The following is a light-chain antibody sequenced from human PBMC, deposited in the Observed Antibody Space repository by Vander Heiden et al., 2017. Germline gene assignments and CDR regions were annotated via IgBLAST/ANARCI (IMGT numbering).Light chain of an antibody. J-gene: IGLJ1*01. V-gene: IGLV2-14*01. CDR1: SSDVGGYDH. CDR2: EVS. Sequence: QSALTQPASVSGSPGQSITISCTGTSSDVGGYDHVSWYQQHPGKAPKLIICEVSNRPSGVSNRFSGSKSGNTASLTISGLQAEDEAEYYCDSYTSSITRVFGTGTKVTVL. CDR3: DSYTSSITRV.